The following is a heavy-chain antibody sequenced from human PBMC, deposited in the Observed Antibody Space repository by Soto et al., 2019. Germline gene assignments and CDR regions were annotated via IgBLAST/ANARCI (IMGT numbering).Heavy chain of an antibody. V-gene: IGHV3-33*01. CDR2: LCFDGSNK. CDR3: ATTGPY. Sequence: QVQLVESGGGVVQPGRSLRLSCAASGFTFSSYGMHWVRQAPGKGLEWVAVLCFDGSNKFYEDSVKGRFTISRDNSKNTVSLQMNSLRDEDSAAYYCATTGPYWGQGTLVTVSS. CDR1: GFTFSSYG. J-gene: IGHJ4*02.